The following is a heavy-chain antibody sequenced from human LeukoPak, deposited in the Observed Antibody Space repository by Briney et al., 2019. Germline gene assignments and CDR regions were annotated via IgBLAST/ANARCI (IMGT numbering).Heavy chain of an antibody. Sequence: GGSLRLSCAASGFTFSSHAVSWLRQAPGEGLEWVSYISGTGIITHYSDSVMGRFTISRDNSRDTLHLQMDSLRAEDTAVYYCARHVWGGYFKQEYNFDYWGQGTLVTVSS. V-gene: IGHV3-23*01. D-gene: IGHD3-3*01. J-gene: IGHJ4*02. CDR2: ISGTGIIT. CDR3: ARHVWGGYFKQEYNFDY. CDR1: GFTFSSHA.